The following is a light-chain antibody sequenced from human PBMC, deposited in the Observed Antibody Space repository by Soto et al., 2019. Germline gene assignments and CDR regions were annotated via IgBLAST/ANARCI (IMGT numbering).Light chain of an antibody. CDR2: EGS. J-gene: IGLJ1*01. Sequence: QSVLTQPASVSGSPGQSITISCTGTSSDVGSYNLVSWYQQHPGKAPKLMIYEGSKRPSGVSNRFSGSKSGNTASLTISGLQAEDEVDYYCCSYAGSSTLYVFGTGTNVTVL. V-gene: IGLV2-23*01. CDR3: CSYAGSSTLYV. CDR1: SSDVGSYNL.